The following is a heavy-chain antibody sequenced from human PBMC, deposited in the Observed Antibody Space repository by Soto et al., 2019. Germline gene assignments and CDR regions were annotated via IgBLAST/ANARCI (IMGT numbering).Heavy chain of an antibody. CDR1: GFTFNSNY. Sequence: EVQLVESGGGLVQPGGSLRLSCAASGFTFNSNYMRWVRQAPGKGLEWVSVIYSDGSKDYAESAKCSVFISRDNSNNTLYFQMHSLRAEDTAVYYCATFTKYDILTGFYPRWGQGAVVTVSS. D-gene: IGHD3-9*01. J-gene: IGHJ4*02. CDR2: IYSDGSK. CDR3: ATFTKYDILTGFYPR. V-gene: IGHV3-66*01.